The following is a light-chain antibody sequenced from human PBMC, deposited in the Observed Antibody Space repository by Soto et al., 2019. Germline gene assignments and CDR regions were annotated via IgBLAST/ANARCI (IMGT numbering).Light chain of an antibody. V-gene: IGKV3-15*01. J-gene: IGKJ1*01. CDR1: QSVSID. Sequence: EIVMTPSPDTLSVSPGARATLSGRASQSVSIDLAWYQQTPGQAPRLLIYGASTRATGVPPTFSGSASGTEFTLTISSLQSEDFAVYYRQQYNNWPTFGQGTKVDIK. CDR3: QQYNNWPT. CDR2: GAS.